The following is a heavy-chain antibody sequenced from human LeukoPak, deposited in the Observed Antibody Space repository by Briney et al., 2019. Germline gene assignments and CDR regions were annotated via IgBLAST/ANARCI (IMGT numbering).Heavy chain of an antibody. CDR3: AAVAGRTEYYFDY. Sequence: GASVKVSCKASGYSFSSYYMHWVRQAPGQGLEWMGIINPSGGSTTYAQKFQGRVTITADESTSTAYMELSSLRSEDTAVYYCAAVAGRTEYYFDYWGQGTLVTVSS. D-gene: IGHD6-19*01. V-gene: IGHV1-46*03. J-gene: IGHJ4*02. CDR2: INPSGGST. CDR1: GYSFSSYY.